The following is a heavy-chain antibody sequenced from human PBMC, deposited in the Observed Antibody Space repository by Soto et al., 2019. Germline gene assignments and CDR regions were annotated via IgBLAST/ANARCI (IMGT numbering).Heavy chain of an antibody. CDR2: ISGSDGST. V-gene: IGHV3-23*01. CDR3: ARRSSIWYFDY. CDR1: GFTFSSYA. J-gene: IGHJ4*02. Sequence: EVQLLESGGGLVQPGGSLRLSCAASGFTFSSYAMNWVRQAPGKGLEWVSVISGSDGSTYYAGSVKGRFTISRDNSKNTLNLQMNSLRAEDTAVYYCARRSSIWYFDYWGQGTLVNVSS. D-gene: IGHD6-13*01.